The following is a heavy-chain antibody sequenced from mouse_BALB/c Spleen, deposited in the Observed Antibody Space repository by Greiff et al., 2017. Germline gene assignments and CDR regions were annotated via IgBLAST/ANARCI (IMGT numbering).Heavy chain of an antibody. CDR1: GYSITSDYA. V-gene: IGHV3-2*02. Sequence: EVQLQESGPGLVKPSQSLSLTCTVTGYSITSDYAWNWIRQFPGNKLEWMGYISYSGSTSYNPSLKSRISITRDTSKNQFFLQLNSVTTEDTATYYCAKEGYGSHYYAMDYWGQGTSVTVSS. D-gene: IGHD1-1*01. J-gene: IGHJ4*01. CDR3: AKEGYGSHYYAMDY. CDR2: ISYSGST.